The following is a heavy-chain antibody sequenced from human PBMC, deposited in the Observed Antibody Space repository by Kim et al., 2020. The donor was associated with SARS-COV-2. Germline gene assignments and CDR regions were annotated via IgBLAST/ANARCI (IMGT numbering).Heavy chain of an antibody. Sequence: GGSLRLSCAASGFTVSSNYMSWVRQAPGKGLEWVSVIYSGGSTYYADSVKGRFTISSDNSKNTLYLQMNSLRAEDTAVYYCARDTYGSGSYLYYYYGMDVWGQGTTVTVSS. J-gene: IGHJ6*02. CDR2: IYSGGST. D-gene: IGHD3-10*01. CDR3: ARDTYGSGSYLYYYYGMDV. V-gene: IGHV3-53*01. CDR1: GFTVSSNY.